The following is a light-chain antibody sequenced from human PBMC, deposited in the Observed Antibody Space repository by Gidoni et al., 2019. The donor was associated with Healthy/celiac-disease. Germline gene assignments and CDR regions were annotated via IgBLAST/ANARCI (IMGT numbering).Light chain of an antibody. CDR2: GAS. CDR3: QQYGSSPGYT. V-gene: IGKV3-20*01. Sequence: EIVLTQSPGTLSLYPGQRATLSCRASQSVSSSYLAWYQQKPGQAPRLLIYGASSRATGIPDSFSGSGSGTDFTLTISRLEPEDFAVYYCQQYGSSPGYTFGQXTKLEIK. CDR1: QSVSSSY. J-gene: IGKJ2*01.